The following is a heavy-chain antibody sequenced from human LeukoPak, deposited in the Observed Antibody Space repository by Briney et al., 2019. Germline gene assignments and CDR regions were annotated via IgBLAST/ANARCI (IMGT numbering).Heavy chain of an antibody. D-gene: IGHD6-13*01. Sequence: GGSLRLSCVASGITFSMYAMSWVRQAPGKGLEWVSGISGSGSGTYHADSVKGRFTISRDNSKNTLHLQINSLRVEDTAVYYCAKGTGASATWRYMDVWGKGTTVTVSS. V-gene: IGHV3-23*01. CDR1: GITFSMYA. CDR3: AKGTGASATWRYMDV. J-gene: IGHJ6*03. CDR2: ISGSGSGT.